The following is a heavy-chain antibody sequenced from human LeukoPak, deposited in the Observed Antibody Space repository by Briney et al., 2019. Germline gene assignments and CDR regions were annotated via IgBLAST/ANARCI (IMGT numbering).Heavy chain of an antibody. CDR2: ISSSSSYI. Sequence: GGSLRLSCAASGFTFSRYTMNWVRQAPGKGLEWVSSISSSSSYIYYADSVKGRFTISRDNAKNSLYLQMNSLRAEDTAVYYCARDGRLQLGNYYYYGMDVWGQGTTVTVSS. CDR3: ARDGRLQLGNYYYYGMDV. J-gene: IGHJ6*02. V-gene: IGHV3-21*01. D-gene: IGHD5-24*01. CDR1: GFTFSRYT.